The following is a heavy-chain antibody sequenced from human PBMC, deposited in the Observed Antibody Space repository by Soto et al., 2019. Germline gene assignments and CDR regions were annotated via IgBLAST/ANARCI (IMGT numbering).Heavy chain of an antibody. D-gene: IGHD1-7*01. CDR3: ARQDNWNYDYNRIDP. J-gene: IGHJ5*02. CDR2: IYPGDCDT. CDR1: GYRFTSYL. V-gene: IGHV5-51*01. Sequence: PGESLKISCKGSGYRFTSYLIGWVSQMPWKGLEWMGIIYPGDCDTRYSPSFQGQGTISADKPIRTAYVQWRSLKASDTAMYYLARQDNWNYDYNRIDPWAQGTLVNVSS.